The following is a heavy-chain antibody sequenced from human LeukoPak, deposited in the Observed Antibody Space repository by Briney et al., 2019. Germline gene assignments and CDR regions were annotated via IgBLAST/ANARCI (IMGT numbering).Heavy chain of an antibody. CDR3: ARDQSSGWYKAYGMDV. CDR2: INPNSGGT. Sequence: ASVKVSCKASGYTFTGYYMHWVRQAPGQGLEWMGWINPNSGGTNYAQKFQGRVTMTRDTSISTAYMELSRLRSDDTAVYYCARDQSSGWYKAYGMDVWGQGTTVTVSS. J-gene: IGHJ6*02. CDR1: GYTFTGYY. D-gene: IGHD6-19*01. V-gene: IGHV1-2*02.